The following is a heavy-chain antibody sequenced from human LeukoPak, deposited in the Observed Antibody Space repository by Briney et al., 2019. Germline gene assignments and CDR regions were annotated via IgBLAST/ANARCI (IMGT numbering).Heavy chain of an antibody. Sequence: SETLSLTCTVSGGSISSYYWSWIRQPPGKGLEWIGYIYYSGSTNYNPSLKSRVTISVDTSKNQFSLRLSSVTAADTAVYYCASATPYYYYGMDVWGQGTTVTVSS. CDR3: ASATPYYYYGMDV. CDR2: IYYSGST. CDR1: GGSISSYY. J-gene: IGHJ6*02. V-gene: IGHV4-59*08.